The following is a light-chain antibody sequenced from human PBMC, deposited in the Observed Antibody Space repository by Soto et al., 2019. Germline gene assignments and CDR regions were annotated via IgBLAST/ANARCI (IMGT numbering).Light chain of an antibody. Sequence: QSVMTQPPSVSAAPGQKVTISCSGSSSNIGGNSVSWYQQLPGTAPKLLIYDDNKRPSGIPDRFSGSKSGTSATLGITGFQTGDEADYYCCSYSRSTVVFGGGTKLTVL. V-gene: IGLV1-51*01. J-gene: IGLJ2*01. CDR3: CSYSRSTVV. CDR1: SSNIGGNS. CDR2: DDN.